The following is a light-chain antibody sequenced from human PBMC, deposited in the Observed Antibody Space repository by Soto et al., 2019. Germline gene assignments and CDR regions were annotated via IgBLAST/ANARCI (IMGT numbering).Light chain of an antibody. J-gene: IGLJ3*02. CDR3: AGWDDSLSANWV. V-gene: IGLV1-47*01. CDR1: SSNIGSNY. Sequence: QSVLTQPPSASGTPGQRVTISCSGSSSNIGSNYVYWYQQLPGTAPKLLIYRNNQRPSGVPDRFSGSKAGTSASLAISGLRSKDEADYYCAGWDDSLSANWVFGGGTKLTVL. CDR2: RNN.